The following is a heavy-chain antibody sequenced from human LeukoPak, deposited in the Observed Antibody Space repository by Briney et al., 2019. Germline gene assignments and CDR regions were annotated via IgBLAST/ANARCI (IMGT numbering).Heavy chain of an antibody. D-gene: IGHD3-22*01. CDR1: GFTFSDYG. CDR3: ARDIPYYYDSSGYMDV. V-gene: IGHV3-23*01. CDR2: ISGSGGNT. J-gene: IGHJ6*03. Sequence: GGSLRLSCAASGFTFSDYGMHWVRQAPGKGLEWVSAISGSGGNTYYADSVKGRFTISRDNSKNTLYLQMNSLRAEDTAVYYCARDIPYYYDSSGYMDVWGKGTTVTVSS.